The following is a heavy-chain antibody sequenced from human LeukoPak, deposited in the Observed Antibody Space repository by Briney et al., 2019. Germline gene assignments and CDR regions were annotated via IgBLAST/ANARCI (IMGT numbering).Heavy chain of an antibody. D-gene: IGHD2-2*01. J-gene: IGHJ4*02. CDR2: INPNSGGT. CDR1: GYTFTGYY. CDR3: ARDGVVEEPYYFNY. Sequence: ASVKVSCKASGYTFTGYYMHWVRQAPGQGLEWMGWINPNSGGTNYAQKFQGRVTMTRDTSISTAYMELSRLRSDDTAVYYCARDGVVEEPYYFNYWGQGTLVTVSS. V-gene: IGHV1-2*02.